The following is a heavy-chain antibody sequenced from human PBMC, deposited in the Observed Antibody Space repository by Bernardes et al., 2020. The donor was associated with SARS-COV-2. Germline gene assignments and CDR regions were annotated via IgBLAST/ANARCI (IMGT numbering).Heavy chain of an antibody. Sequence: ASVKVSCKASGYTFTSYDIIWVRQATGQGLEWMGWMNPTSGNTGYAQKFQGRVTMTRNTSISTAYMELSSLRSEDTAVYYCARGFKSITMIVVVIMKSYYFAYWGQGTLVTVSS. CDR1: GYTFTSYD. J-gene: IGHJ4*02. CDR2: MNPTSGNT. CDR3: ARGFKSITMIVVVIMKSYYFAY. D-gene: IGHD3-22*01. V-gene: IGHV1-8*01.